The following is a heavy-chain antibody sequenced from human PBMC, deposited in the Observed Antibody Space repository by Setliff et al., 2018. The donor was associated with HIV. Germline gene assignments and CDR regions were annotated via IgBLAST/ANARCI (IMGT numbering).Heavy chain of an antibody. D-gene: IGHD3-3*01. CDR2: INHSEST. CDR3: APSRGGCYDFWTPDS. V-gene: IGHV4-34*01. CDR1: GESFSDYY. Sequence: SETLSLTCAVYGESFSDYYWSWIRQPPGKGLEWIGEINHSESTNYNPSLKSRVTVSVDTSKKQFSLRLSSVTAADTAVYFCAPSRGGCYDFWTPDSWGQGTLVTVSS. J-gene: IGHJ4*02.